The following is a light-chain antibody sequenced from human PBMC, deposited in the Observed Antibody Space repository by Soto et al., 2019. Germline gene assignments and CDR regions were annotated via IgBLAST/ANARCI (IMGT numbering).Light chain of an antibody. Sequence: DIQMTQSPSTLSASVGDRVAITCRASQSISGWLAWYQQKPGKAPNLLIFDASSLESGVSSRFSGSGSGTDFTLTISSLQPEDFATYYCQQSYSTPFTFGQGTRLEIK. CDR3: QQSYSTPFT. CDR2: DAS. J-gene: IGKJ5*01. V-gene: IGKV1-5*01. CDR1: QSISGW.